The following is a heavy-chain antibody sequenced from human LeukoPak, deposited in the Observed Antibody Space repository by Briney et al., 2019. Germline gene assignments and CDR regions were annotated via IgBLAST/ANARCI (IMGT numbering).Heavy chain of an antibody. V-gene: IGHV3-7*01. CDR3: YGTRGY. D-gene: IGHD3-22*01. J-gene: IGHJ4*02. Sequence: GGSLRLSCAASGFTFSSYSMNWVRQAPGKGLQWVATIKEDGRQTYYVDSVMGRFTISIDSAKNSLYLQMNSLRVEETAVYYCYGTRGYWGQGALVTVSS. CDR1: GFTFSSYS. CDR2: IKEDGRQT.